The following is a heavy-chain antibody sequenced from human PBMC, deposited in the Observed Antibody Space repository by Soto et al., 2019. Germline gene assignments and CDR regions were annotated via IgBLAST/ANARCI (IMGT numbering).Heavy chain of an antibody. CDR3: AKGLVRFESSCYPAFY. Sequence: EVQLLESGGGLVQPGGSLRLSCVASGFTFSSYAMSWVRQAPGKGLEWVSAISGSGSGTYYADSVKGRFTISRDNPKNTLYLQMDSLRAEDTAVYYCAKGLVRFESSCYPAFYWGQGTLVTVSS. J-gene: IGHJ4*02. D-gene: IGHD3-22*01. V-gene: IGHV3-23*01. CDR2: ISGSGSGT. CDR1: GFTFSSYA.